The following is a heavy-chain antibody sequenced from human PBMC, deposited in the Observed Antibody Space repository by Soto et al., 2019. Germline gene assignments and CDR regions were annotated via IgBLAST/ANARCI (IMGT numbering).Heavy chain of an antibody. CDR3: AREIGLLFLEWHKRGDYYYYGMDV. D-gene: IGHD3-3*01. Sequence: ASVKVSCKASGYTFTGYYMHWVRQAPGQGLEWMGWINPNSGGTNYAQKFQGWVTMTRDTSISTAYMELSRLRSDDTAVYYCAREIGLLFLEWHKRGDYYYYGMDVWGQGTTVKVSS. CDR1: GYTFTGYY. J-gene: IGHJ6*02. V-gene: IGHV1-2*04. CDR2: INPNSGGT.